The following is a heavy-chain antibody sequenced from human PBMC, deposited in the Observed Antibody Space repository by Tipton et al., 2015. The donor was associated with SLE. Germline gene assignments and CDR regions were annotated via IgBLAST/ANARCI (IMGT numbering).Heavy chain of an antibody. D-gene: IGHD4-17*01. CDR1: GFTFSDYW. CDR2: IYSGDSST. CDR3: AKAPPGDYEYVEH. Sequence: GSLRLSCAASGFTFSDYWMTWVRQAPGKGLEWVSTIYSGDSSTSYGDSVKGRFSISRDNSKNTLYLQMNSLRAEDTAVYFCAKAPPGDYEYVEHWGQGTLVTVAS. J-gene: IGHJ1*01. V-gene: IGHV3-23*03.